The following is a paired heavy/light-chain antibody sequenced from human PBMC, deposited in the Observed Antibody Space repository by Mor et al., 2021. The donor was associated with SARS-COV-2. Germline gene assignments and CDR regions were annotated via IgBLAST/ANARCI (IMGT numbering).Light chain of an antibody. CDR3: GTWDSSLSYVV. V-gene: IGLV1-51*01. CDR1: SSNIGNNY. J-gene: IGLJ2*01. Sequence: QSVLTQPPSVSAAPGQKVTISCSGSSSNIGNNYVSWYQHLPGTAPKLLIYDNNKRPSGILDRFSGSKSGTSATLGITGLQTGDEADYYCGTWDSSLSYVVFGGGTKLTVL. CDR2: DNN.
Heavy chain of an antibody. CDR3: ARGGRTFYYETSDYHFAPTDRLGMDV. J-gene: IGHJ6*02. D-gene: IGHD3-22*01. V-gene: IGHV4-4*07. CDR2: IYTNGTI. CDR1: GGSINSYF. Sequence: QVQLQESGPGLVKPSETLSLTCTVSGGSINSYFWSWIRQPAGKGLEWIGHIYTNGTINYNPSLKSRVTMSVDTSKNQFSLRLTSVTAADTAVYYCARGGRTFYYETSDYHFAPTDRLGMDVWGQGTTVTVSS.